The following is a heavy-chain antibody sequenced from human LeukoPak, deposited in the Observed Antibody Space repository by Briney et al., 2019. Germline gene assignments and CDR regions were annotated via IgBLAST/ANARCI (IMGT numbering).Heavy chain of an antibody. J-gene: IGHJ4*02. CDR3: ARRMGWGDTYIYFDY. V-gene: IGHV5-51*01. CDR1: GYSFSSYW. D-gene: IGHD3-10*01. Sequence: GESLRISCKGSGYSFSSYWIGWVRQMPGKGLEWMGIIYPGSDTRYSPSFQGQVTISADKSISTAYLQWVSLKASDTAMYYCARRMGWGDTYIYFDYWGQGTLVTVSS. CDR2: IYPGSDT.